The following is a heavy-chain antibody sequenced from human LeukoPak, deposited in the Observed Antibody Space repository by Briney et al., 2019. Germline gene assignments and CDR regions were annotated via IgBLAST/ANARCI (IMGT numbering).Heavy chain of an antibody. Sequence: GGSLRLSCAASGFSFSSYAMSWVRQAPGKGLEWVSAISGSGGSTYYADSVKGRFTISRDNSKNTLYLQMNSLRAEDTAVYYCAKDYDYIWGSYRQFDYWGQGTLVTVSS. CDR2: ISGSGGST. CDR3: AKDYDYIWGSYRQFDY. V-gene: IGHV3-23*01. D-gene: IGHD3-16*02. J-gene: IGHJ4*02. CDR1: GFSFSSYA.